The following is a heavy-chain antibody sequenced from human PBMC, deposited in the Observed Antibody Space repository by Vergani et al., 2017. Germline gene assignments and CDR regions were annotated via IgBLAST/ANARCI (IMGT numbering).Heavy chain of an antibody. CDR1: GFTFSNYA. CDR3: AKDREIVVVPGAAPFDC. J-gene: IGHJ4*02. CDR2: ISGGGGTT. V-gene: IGHV3-23*01. Sequence: EVQLLESGGGLVQPGGSLRLSCAASGFTFSNYAMSWVRQAPGKGLEWVSVISGGGGTTYYADSVKGRFTISRDNSKNTLYLQMNSLRAEDTAVYYCAKDREIVVVPGAAPFDCWGQGTLVTVSS. D-gene: IGHD2-2*01.